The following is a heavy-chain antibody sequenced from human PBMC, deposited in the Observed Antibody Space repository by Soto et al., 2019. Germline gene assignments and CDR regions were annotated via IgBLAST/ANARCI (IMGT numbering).Heavy chain of an antibody. CDR1: GYTFTSYA. Sequence: QVQLVQSGAEVKKPGAAVKVSCKASGYTFTSYAMHWVRQAPGQRHERKGWMNAGNGNTKYSQKFQGRVTITRDTSASTAYMELSSLRSEDTAVYYCARDLGGWPDYWGQGTLVTVSS. CDR2: MNAGNGNT. CDR3: ARDLGGWPDY. J-gene: IGHJ4*02. V-gene: IGHV1-3*01. D-gene: IGHD2-15*01.